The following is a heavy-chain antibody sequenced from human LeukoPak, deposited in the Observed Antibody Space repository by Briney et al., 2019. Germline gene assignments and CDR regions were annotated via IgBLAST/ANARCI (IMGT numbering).Heavy chain of an antibody. V-gene: IGHV4-39*01. CDR3: ARHIGSGSLSRPFDP. Sequence: SETLSLTCSVSGGSVTSGGFYWVWLPQPPGKGPEWIATIYYTGSTYYNPSLRSRVTISIDTSKNQFSMRLTSVTATDTAVYHCARHIGSGSLSRPFDPWGQGTLVTVSS. CDR1: GGSVTSGGFY. CDR2: IYYTGST. J-gene: IGHJ5*02. D-gene: IGHD3-10*01.